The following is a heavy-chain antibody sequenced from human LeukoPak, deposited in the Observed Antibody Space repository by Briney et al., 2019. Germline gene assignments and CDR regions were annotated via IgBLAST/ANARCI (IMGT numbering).Heavy chain of an antibody. J-gene: IGHJ4*02. D-gene: IGHD3-16*01. CDR1: EFILSDYY. CDR2: ICANGDCT. CDR3: AKDQRSLGGESDY. Sequence: GGSLRLSCAASEFILSDYYMSWVRQAPGKGLEWVSTICANGDCTHYADSVKGRFTTSRDNSKNTLYVQMNSLRAEDTAIYFCAKDQRSLGGESDYWGQGTLVTVS. V-gene: IGHV3-23*01.